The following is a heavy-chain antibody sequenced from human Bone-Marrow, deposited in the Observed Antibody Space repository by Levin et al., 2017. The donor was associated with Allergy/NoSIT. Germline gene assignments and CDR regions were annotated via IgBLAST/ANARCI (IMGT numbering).Heavy chain of an antibody. CDR1: GFTFSSFW. V-gene: IGHV3-74*01. D-gene: IGHD2-15*01. Sequence: GESLKISCAASGFTFSSFWMHWVRQAPGKGLVWVSRIDNGGSFSDYADSVKGRFTISRDNAKNTLYLQMNSLGAEDTGVYYCARDVAGRSGFWGQGTLVTVSS. CDR2: IDNGGSFS. CDR3: ARDVAGRSGF. J-gene: IGHJ4*02.